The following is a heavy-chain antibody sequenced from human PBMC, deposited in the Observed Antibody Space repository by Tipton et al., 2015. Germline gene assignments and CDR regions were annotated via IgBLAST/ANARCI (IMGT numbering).Heavy chain of an antibody. CDR1: GFTFSSYA. D-gene: IGHD3-22*01. CDR3: ATYYYDSSGHFDY. V-gene: IGHV3-23*01. J-gene: IGHJ4*02. Sequence: SLRLSCAAPGFTFSSYAMSWVRQAPGKGLEWVSAISGSGGSTYYADSVKGRFTISRDNSKNTLYLQMNSLRAEDTAVYYCATYYYDSSGHFDYWGQGTLVTVSS. CDR2: ISGSGGST.